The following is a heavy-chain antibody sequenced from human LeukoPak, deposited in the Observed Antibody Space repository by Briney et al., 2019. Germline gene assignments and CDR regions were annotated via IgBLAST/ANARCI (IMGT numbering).Heavy chain of an antibody. CDR1: GGSFRGYY. J-gene: IGHJ2*01. CDR2: IHYTGAT. D-gene: IGHD7-27*01. V-gene: IGHV4-34*01. Sequence: PSETLSLTCAVYGGSFRGYYWSWIRQPPGKGLEWIGEIHYTGATNHKPSLKSRVTISGDPSKNQFSLRVSSVTAADTAVYYCARGFLGPYYFDLWGRGTLVSVSS. CDR3: ARGFLGPYYFDL.